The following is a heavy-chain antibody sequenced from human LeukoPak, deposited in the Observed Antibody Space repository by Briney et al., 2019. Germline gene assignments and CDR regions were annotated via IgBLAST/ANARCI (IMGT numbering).Heavy chain of an antibody. V-gene: IGHV4-39*07. CDR3: ARGVAAGDFDY. Sequence: PSETLSLTCTVSGDSITNAIYFWGWIRQPPGKGPEWIASIYYSGSTFYNPSLKSRVTISVDTSKNQFSLKLSSVTAADTAVYYCARGVAAGDFDYWGQGTLVTVSS. J-gene: IGHJ4*02. CDR2: IYYSGST. CDR1: GDSITNAIYF. D-gene: IGHD6-13*01.